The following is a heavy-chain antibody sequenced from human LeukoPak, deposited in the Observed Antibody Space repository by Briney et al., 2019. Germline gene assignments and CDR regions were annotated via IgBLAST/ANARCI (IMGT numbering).Heavy chain of an antibody. CDR3: ARRVGFCRGGSCYEYHFDS. CDR2: IFYRGST. D-gene: IGHD2-15*01. Sequence: SETLSLTCTVSGGSISSSSYFWGWIRQPPGKGLEWIGNIFYRGSTYYNPSLKSRVTISVDTSKNQFSLTLNSVTAADTAVYYCARRVGFCRGGSCYEYHFDSWGQGTLVTVSS. CDR1: GGSISSSSYF. J-gene: IGHJ4*02. V-gene: IGHV4-39*01.